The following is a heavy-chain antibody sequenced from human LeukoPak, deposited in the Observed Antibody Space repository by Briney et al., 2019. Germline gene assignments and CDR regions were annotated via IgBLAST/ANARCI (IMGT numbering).Heavy chain of an antibody. CDR1: GFTFSSYA. Sequence: SGGSLRLSCAASGFTFSSYAMHWVRQAPGKGLEWVAVISYDGSNKYYADSVKGRFTISRDNSKNTLYLQMNSLRAEDTAVYYCARDHFTLEGPPSGFDPWGQGTLVTVSS. D-gene: IGHD2/OR15-2a*01. CDR2: ISYDGSNK. J-gene: IGHJ5*02. V-gene: IGHV3-30-3*01. CDR3: ARDHFTLEGPPSGFDP.